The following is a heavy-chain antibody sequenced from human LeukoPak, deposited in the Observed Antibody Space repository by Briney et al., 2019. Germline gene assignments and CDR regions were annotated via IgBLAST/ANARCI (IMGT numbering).Heavy chain of an antibody. Sequence: SETLSLTCTVSGGSISTYYWNWIRQPPGKGLEWIGYIYHSGSTNYNPSLQSRVTISVDTSKNQFSLQLNSVTPEDTAVYYCARGGSYYTPEYNWFDPWGQGTLVTVSS. CDR1: GGSISTYY. D-gene: IGHD1-26*01. CDR3: ARGGSYYTPEYNWFDP. J-gene: IGHJ5*02. CDR2: IYHSGST. V-gene: IGHV4-59*12.